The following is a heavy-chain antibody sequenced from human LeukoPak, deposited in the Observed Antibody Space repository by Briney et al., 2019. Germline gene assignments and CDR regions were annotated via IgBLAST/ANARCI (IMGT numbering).Heavy chain of an antibody. V-gene: IGHV4-39*07. D-gene: IGHD2-2*01. CDR2: IYYSGST. J-gene: IGHJ6*03. CDR3: ARGAHSTTIPNYYYYYYMDV. Sequence: SETLSLTCTVSGGSISSSSYYWGWIRQPPGKGLEWIGSIYYSGSTYYNPSLKSRVTMSVDTSKNQFSLKLSSVTAADTAVYYCARGAHSTTIPNYYYYYYMDVWGKGTTVTVSS. CDR1: GGSISSSSYY.